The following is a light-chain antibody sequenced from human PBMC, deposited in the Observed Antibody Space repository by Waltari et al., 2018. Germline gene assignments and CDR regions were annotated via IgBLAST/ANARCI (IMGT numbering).Light chain of an antibody. J-gene: IGLJ2*01. V-gene: IGLV2-23*02. CDR1: SSDVGNYKR. CDR2: AVS. CDR3: SSYAGSSKGV. Sequence: QSALTQPASVSGSPGQSITISCTGTSSDVGNYKRVSWYQQHPGKAPELMIYAVSKRPSWVSDLFSGSKSGDMASLTISGLQPEDEAEYFCSSYAGSSKGVFGGGTKVTVL.